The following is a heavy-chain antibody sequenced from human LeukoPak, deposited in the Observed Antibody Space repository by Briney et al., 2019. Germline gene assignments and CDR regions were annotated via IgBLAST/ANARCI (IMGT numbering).Heavy chain of an antibody. Sequence: GASVKVSCKASGYTSTNFDINWVRQATGQGLEWMGLMNLNSGKTDYRREVQGRVTMNTKTSISTAYMELSSLRSEDAAVYYGGRGYAMDVWGEGTTVTVSS. CDR2: MNLNSGKT. CDR1: GYTSTNFD. V-gene: IGHV1-8*01. CDR3: GRGYAMDV. J-gene: IGHJ6*04.